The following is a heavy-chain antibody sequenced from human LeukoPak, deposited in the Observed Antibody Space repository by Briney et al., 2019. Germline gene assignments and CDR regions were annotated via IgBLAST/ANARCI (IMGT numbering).Heavy chain of an antibody. CDR1: GGSISSYY. CDR2: IYYSGST. D-gene: IGHD3-3*01. V-gene: IGHV4-59*01. CDR3: ARGGLNYDFWSGRRYYYYYMDV. J-gene: IGHJ6*03. Sequence: PSETLSLTCTVSGGSISSYYWSWIRQPPGKGLEWIGYIYYSGSTNYNPSLKSRVTISVDTSKNQFSLKLSSVTAADTAVYYCARGGLNYDFWSGRRYYYYYMDVWGKGTTVTVSS.